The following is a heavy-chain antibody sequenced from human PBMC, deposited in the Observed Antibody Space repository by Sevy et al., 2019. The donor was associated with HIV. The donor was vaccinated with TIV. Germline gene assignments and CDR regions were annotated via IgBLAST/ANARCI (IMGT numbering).Heavy chain of an antibody. V-gene: IGHV3-23*01. J-gene: IGHJ4*02. CDR3: AREGCTKPHDY. CDR2: LSFGCGEI. CDR1: GFTFSKYS. Sequence: GGSLRLSCAASGFTFSKYSMSGVRQPPGKGLEWVSTLSFGCGEINYADSVKGRFTISSDNSKSPVYLQMNNLRPEDTAVYYCAREGCTKPHDYWGQGTLVTVSS. D-gene: IGHD2-8*01.